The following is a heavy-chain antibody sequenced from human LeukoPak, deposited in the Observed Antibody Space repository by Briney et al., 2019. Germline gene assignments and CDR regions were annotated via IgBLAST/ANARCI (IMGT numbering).Heavy chain of an antibody. CDR3: AWQQRVGIWLDP. CDR2: INPNSGGT. D-gene: IGHD6-13*01. V-gene: IGHV1-2*02. Sequence: ASVKVSCKASGYTFSDYYMHWVRQAPGQGLEWMGWINPNSGGTKYAQKFQGRVTLTRDTSISTAYMELNSLRSDDTAVYYCAWQQRVGIWLDPCGHGTLVTVSS. CDR1: GYTFSDYY. J-gene: IGHJ5*02.